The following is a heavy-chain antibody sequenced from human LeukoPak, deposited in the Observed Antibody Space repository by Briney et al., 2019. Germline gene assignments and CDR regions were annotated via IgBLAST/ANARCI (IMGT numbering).Heavy chain of an antibody. CDR2: IYYSGST. Sequence: ETLSLTCTVSGGSISSYYWTWLRQPPGKGLEWIGYIYYSGSTNYNPSLKSRVTISVDTSKNRFSLKLSSLTAADTAVYYCARRRAVPGSYYFDYWGQGTLVTVSS. CDR1: GGSISSYY. V-gene: IGHV4-59*08. D-gene: IGHD6-19*01. CDR3: ARRRAVPGSYYFDY. J-gene: IGHJ4*02.